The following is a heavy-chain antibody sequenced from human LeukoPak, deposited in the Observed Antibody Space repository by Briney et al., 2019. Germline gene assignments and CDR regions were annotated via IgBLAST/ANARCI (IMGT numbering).Heavy chain of an antibody. J-gene: IGHJ4*02. Sequence: GGSLRLSCAASGFTFSSYSMNWVRQAPGKGLEWVSSISSSSSYIYYAGSVKGRFTISRDNAKNSLYLQMNSLRAEDTAVYYCARDDSGMILPAAMIGGFDYWGQGTLVTVSS. V-gene: IGHV3-21*01. CDR2: ISSSSSYI. D-gene: IGHD2-2*01. CDR1: GFTFSSYS. CDR3: ARDDSGMILPAAMIGGFDY.